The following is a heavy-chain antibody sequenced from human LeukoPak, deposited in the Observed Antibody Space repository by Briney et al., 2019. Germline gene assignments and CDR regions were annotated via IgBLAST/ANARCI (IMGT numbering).Heavy chain of an antibody. CDR3: ASCVVQGPVLRFWFDP. CDR1: GGTFSSYA. J-gene: IGHJ5*02. V-gene: IGHV1-69*13. D-gene: IGHD3-10*01. Sequence: ASVKVSCKASGGTFSSYAISWVRQAPGQGLEWMGGIIPIFGTANYAQKFQGRVTITADESTSTAYMELSSLRSEDTAVYYCASCVVQGPVLRFWFDPWGQGTLVTVSS. CDR2: IIPIFGTA.